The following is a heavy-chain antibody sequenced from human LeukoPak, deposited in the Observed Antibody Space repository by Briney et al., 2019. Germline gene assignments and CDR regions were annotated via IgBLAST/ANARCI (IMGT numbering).Heavy chain of an antibody. CDR1: GFTFSTYA. D-gene: IGHD6-13*01. Sequence: PGGSLRLSRAASGFTFSTYAMNWVRQAPGKGLEWVSAISGSGDSAYYADSVKGRFSISRDNSKNTLYLHINSLRAEDTALYFCAKRGAAGRLFDYWGQGTLVTVSS. V-gene: IGHV3-23*01. J-gene: IGHJ4*02. CDR3: AKRGAAGRLFDY. CDR2: ISGSGDSA.